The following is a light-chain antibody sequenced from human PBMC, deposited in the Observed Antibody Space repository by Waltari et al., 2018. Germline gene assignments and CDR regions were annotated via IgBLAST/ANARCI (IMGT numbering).Light chain of an antibody. V-gene: IGKV2-30*01. J-gene: IGKJ2*01. CDR3: MQGTHWPLYT. Sequence: DVVMTQTPLSLTVTLGQPASIACRSSQSLLYSDGDTYLNWFHQRPGQSPRRLIYKVSNRDSGVPDRFSGSGSGTDFTLEISRVEAEDVGIYYCMQGTHWPLYTFGQGTKLEIK. CDR2: KVS. CDR1: QSLLYSDGDTY.